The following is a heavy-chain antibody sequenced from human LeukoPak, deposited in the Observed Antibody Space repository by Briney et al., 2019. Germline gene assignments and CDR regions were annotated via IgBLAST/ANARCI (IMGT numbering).Heavy chain of an antibody. CDR3: ARGSGGYDDFDY. Sequence: SETLSLTCTVSGGSISSYYWSWIRQPPGKGLEWIGYIYYSGSTNYNPSIKSRVTISVDTSKNQFSLKLSSVTAADTAVYYCARGSGGYDDFDYWGQGALVTVSS. D-gene: IGHD5-12*01. CDR1: GGSISSYY. V-gene: IGHV4-59*01. J-gene: IGHJ4*02. CDR2: IYYSGST.